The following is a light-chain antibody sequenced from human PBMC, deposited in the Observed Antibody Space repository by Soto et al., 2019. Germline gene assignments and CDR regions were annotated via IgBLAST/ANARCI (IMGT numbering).Light chain of an antibody. Sequence: EIVLTQSPATLSLSPGERATLSCRASQSFSSYLAWYQQKPGQAPMLLIYDASNRATGIPARFSGSGSGTVFTLTISRLEPEDFAVYYCQQRSNWPTFGGGTKVEIK. CDR3: QQRSNWPT. CDR2: DAS. CDR1: QSFSSY. V-gene: IGKV3-11*01. J-gene: IGKJ4*01.